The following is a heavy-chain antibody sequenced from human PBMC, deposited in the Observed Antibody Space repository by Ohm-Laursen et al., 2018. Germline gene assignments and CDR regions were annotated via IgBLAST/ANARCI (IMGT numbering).Heavy chain of an antibody. D-gene: IGHD4-17*01. Sequence: SLRLSCTASGFIFSNYGMHWVRQTPGKGLEWVAVIWFDGSNEYYGDSVKGRFTISRDNSKNTLYLQMNSLRPEDTAVYYCATEITTVTPYYFGYWGQGTLVTVSS. CDR1: GFIFSNYG. J-gene: IGHJ4*02. CDR2: IWFDGSNE. V-gene: IGHV3-33*01. CDR3: ATEITTVTPYYFGY.